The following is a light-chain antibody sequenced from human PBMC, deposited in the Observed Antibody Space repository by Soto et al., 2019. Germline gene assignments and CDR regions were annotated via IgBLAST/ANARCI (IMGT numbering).Light chain of an antibody. CDR3: QQLNSYPLT. CDR1: QDINTY. V-gene: IGKV1-9*01. CDR2: AAS. J-gene: IGKJ1*01. Sequence: DIPLTQSPSFLSASVGDRVTITCRASQDINTYLAWYQQKPGKAPKLLIYAASTMQSAVPSRFSGGGSGTDFTLTSSSLQHEDFANYYCQQLNSYPLTFGPGTKVEF.